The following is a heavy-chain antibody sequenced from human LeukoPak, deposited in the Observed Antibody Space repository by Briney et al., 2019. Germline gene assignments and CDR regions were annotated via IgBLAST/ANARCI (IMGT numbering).Heavy chain of an antibody. V-gene: IGHV3-64*01. CDR1: GFTFSTSA. CDR3: ARDPSGHDILTAKDY. D-gene: IGHD3-9*01. J-gene: IGHJ4*02. CDR2: ISSNGGTT. Sequence: GGSLRLSCAASGFTFSTSAMHWVRQAPGKGLEYVSGISSNGGTTYYANSVKGRFTISRDNSKSTLYLQMGSLRTEDMAVYYCARDPSGHDILTAKDYWGQGTLVTVSS.